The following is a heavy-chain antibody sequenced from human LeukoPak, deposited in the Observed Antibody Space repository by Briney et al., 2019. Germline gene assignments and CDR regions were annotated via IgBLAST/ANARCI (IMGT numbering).Heavy chain of an antibody. V-gene: IGHV4-59*01. J-gene: IGHJ4*02. D-gene: IGHD6-13*01. CDR1: GGSISSYY. CDR3: ARTPRRSSLVYFDY. CDR2: IYYSGST. Sequence: SETLSLTCTVSGGSISSYYWSWIRQPPGKGLEWIGYIYYSGSTNYNPSLKSRVTISVDTSKNQFSLKLSSVTAADTAVYHCARTPRRSSLVYFDYWGQGTLVTVSS.